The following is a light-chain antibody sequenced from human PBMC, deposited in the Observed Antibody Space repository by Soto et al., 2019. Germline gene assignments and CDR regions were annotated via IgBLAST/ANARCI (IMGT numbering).Light chain of an antibody. V-gene: IGLV2-8*01. CDR2: EVT. CDR3: GSCAGGGSFVL. J-gene: IGLJ2*01. CDR1: SSDVGYCNY. Sequence: QSALTQPPSASGSPGQSVTISCTGTSSDVGYCNYVSWYQQHPGKAPKLMIYEVTKRPSGVPDRFSGSKSGNTASLTVSGLQAEDEADYYCGSCAGGGSFVLFGGGTKLTVL.